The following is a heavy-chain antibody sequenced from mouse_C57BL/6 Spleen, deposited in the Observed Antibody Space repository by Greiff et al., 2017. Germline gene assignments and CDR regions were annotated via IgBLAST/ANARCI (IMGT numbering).Heavy chain of an antibody. Sequence: QVQLQQSGPELVTPGASVKISCKASGYAFSSSWMHWVKQKPGKGLEWIGRIYPGDGDTNYNGKFKSKATLTADKSSSTAYMQLSSLTSEDSAVYFCARSYGWYFDVWGTGTTVTVSS. CDR2: IYPGDGDT. J-gene: IGHJ1*03. CDR1: GYAFSSSW. D-gene: IGHD2-12*01. CDR3: ARSYGWYFDV. V-gene: IGHV1-82*01.